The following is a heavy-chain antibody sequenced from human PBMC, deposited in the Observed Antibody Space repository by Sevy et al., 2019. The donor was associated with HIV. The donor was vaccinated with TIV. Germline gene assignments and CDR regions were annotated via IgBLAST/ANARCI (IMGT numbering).Heavy chain of an antibody. CDR3: ARDRLGRYCGGDCYSDY. D-gene: IGHD2-21*02. J-gene: IGHJ4*02. Sequence: GGCLRLSCAASGFTFSAYSMTWVRQVPGKGLQGVSSISSTSSNIYYAGSLKGRFTISRDNAKNSLYLQMDSLRADDKAVYYCARDRLGRYCGGDCYSDYWGQGTLVGVSS. CDR1: GFTFSAYS. CDR2: ISSTSSNI. V-gene: IGHV3-21*01.